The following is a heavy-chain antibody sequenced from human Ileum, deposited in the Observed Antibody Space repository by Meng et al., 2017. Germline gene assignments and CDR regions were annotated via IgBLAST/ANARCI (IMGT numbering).Heavy chain of an antibody. CDR2: IHTSGST. CDR3: VKDGWEYYSSSDCYSGWFDP. D-gene: IGHD2-2*01. CDR1: GDSY. J-gene: IGHJ5*02. V-gene: IGHV4-4*07. Sequence: SETLSLTCGVSGDSYWSWIRQPAGRGLEWIGRIHTSGSTNYNPSLKSRVIMTVDTSKKQVSLRLTSVAAADAAVYYCVKDGWEYYSSSDCYSGWFDPWGQGTQVTVSS.